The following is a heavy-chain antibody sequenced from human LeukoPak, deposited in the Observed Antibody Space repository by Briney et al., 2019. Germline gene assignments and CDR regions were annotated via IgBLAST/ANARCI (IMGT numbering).Heavy chain of an antibody. D-gene: IGHD2-21*02. J-gene: IGHJ3*02. CDR1: GYTFTSYG. CDR3: ARDRSYCGGDCYSSDDAFDI. Sequence: ASVKVSCKASGYTFTSYGISWVRQAPGQGLEWMGWISAYYGNTNYAQKLQGRVTMTTDTSTSTAYTELRSLRSDDTAVYYCARDRSYCGGDCYSSDDAFDIWGQGTMVTVSS. V-gene: IGHV1-18*01. CDR2: ISAYYGNT.